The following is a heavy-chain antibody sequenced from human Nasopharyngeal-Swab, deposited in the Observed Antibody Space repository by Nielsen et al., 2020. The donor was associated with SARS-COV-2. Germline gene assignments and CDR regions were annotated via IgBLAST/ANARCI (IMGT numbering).Heavy chain of an antibody. Sequence: GESLKISCAASGFAFSLYGMHWVRQAPGKGPEWVAVTSYDGRNTFHADSVKGRFTISRDNSKNTLYLQMNSLRDEDTAVYFCAKDRYSGSPSQYMDVWGRGTAVTVSS. CDR3: AKDRYSGSPSQYMDV. CDR1: GFAFSLYG. V-gene: IGHV3-30*18. D-gene: IGHD1-26*01. CDR2: TSYDGRNT. J-gene: IGHJ6*03.